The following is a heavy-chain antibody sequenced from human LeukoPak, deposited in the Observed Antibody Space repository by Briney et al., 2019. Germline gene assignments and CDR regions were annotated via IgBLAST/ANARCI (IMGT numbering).Heavy chain of an antibody. CDR2: IYHSGST. D-gene: IGHD2-2*02. J-gene: IGHJ3*02. Sequence: SETLSLTCAVSGGSISSSNWWSWVRPPPGKGLEWIGEIYHSGSTNYNPSLKSRVTISVDKPKNQFSLKLSSVTAADTAVYYCARVGRYCSSTSCYTPLGRKKNAFDIWGQGTMVTVSS. V-gene: IGHV4-4*02. CDR3: ARVGRYCSSTSCYTPLGRKKNAFDI. CDR1: GGSISSSNW.